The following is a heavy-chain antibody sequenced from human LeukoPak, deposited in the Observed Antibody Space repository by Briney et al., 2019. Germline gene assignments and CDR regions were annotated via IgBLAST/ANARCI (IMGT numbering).Heavy chain of an antibody. Sequence: GGSLRLSCAASGFTFSSYAMSWVRQAPGKGLELVSAISGSGGSTYYADSVKGRFTISRDNSKNTLYLQMNSLRAEDTAVYYCAKDSTIFRVVTDWGQGTLVTVSS. CDR1: GFTFSSYA. D-gene: IGHD3-3*01. CDR2: ISGSGGST. J-gene: IGHJ4*02. CDR3: AKDSTIFRVVTD. V-gene: IGHV3-23*01.